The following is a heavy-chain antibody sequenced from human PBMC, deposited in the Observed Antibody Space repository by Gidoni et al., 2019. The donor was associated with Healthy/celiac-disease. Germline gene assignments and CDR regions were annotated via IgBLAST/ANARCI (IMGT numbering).Heavy chain of an antibody. CDR3: ARSDLSNVLDY. J-gene: IGHJ4*02. Sequence: EVQLVESGEGLVQPGGSLRLSCAASGFTFSSYAMHWVRQSPGKGLEYVSAISSNGGSTYYADSVKGRFTISRDNSKNTLYLQMGSLRAKDMAVYYCARSDLSNVLDYWGQGTLVTVSS. V-gene: IGHV3-64*02. CDR2: ISSNGGST. CDR1: GFTFSSYA. D-gene: IGHD2-15*01.